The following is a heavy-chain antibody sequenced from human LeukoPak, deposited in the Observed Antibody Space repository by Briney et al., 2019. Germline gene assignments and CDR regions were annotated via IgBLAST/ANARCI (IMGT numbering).Heavy chain of an antibody. CDR2: IYYSGST. CDR3: ARGLHFYYYYMDV. CDR1: GGSISSYY. J-gene: IGHJ6*03. D-gene: IGHD4-11*01. Sequence: SETLSLTCTVPGGSISSYYWSWIRQPPGKGLEWIGYIYYSGSTNYNPSLKSRVTISVDTSKNQFSLKLSSVTAADTAVYYCARGLHFYYYYMDVWGKGTTVTVSS. V-gene: IGHV4-59*01.